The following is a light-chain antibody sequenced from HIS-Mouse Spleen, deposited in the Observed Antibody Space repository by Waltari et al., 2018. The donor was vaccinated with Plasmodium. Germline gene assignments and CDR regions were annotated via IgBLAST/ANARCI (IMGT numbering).Light chain of an antibody. V-gene: IGLV2-11*01. CDR1: SSELGGYNY. CDR2: DFS. J-gene: IGLJ2*01. Sequence: QSALTQPRPVSGSPGQSVTISCTGTSSELGGYNYVSWYQQHPAKAPKLMIYDFSKRPSGVPDRFSGSKSGNTASLTISGLQAEDEADYYCCSYAGSYTLVFGGGTKLTVL. CDR3: CSYAGSYTLV.